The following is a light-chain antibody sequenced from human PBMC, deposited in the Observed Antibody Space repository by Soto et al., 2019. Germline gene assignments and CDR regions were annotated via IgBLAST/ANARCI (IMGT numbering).Light chain of an antibody. J-gene: IGLJ2*01. CDR1: SSNIGAGYD. CDR2: GNT. Sequence: QSVLAQPPSVSGAPGQRVTISCTGSSSNIGAGYDVHWYQQFPGTTPKFLIYGNTNRPSGVPDRFSASKSGTSASLDITGIQAEDEAEYFCKSYDRSPTVVFGGGTKVTVL. V-gene: IGLV1-40*01. CDR3: KSYDRSPTVV.